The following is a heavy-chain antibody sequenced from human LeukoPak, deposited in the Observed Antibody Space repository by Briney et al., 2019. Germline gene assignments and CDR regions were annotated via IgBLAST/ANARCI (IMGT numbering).Heavy chain of an antibody. V-gene: IGHV3-23*01. CDR2: ISDSGFST. CDR3: AKAQELGNYEFFLFDY. CDR1: GFTFSNYA. J-gene: IGHJ4*02. D-gene: IGHD7-27*01. Sequence: GGSLRLSCAASGFTFSNYAMNWVRQAPGKGLEWVSGISDSGFSTYYADSVKGRFTISRDNSKNTVYLQMNNLKAEDTAVYYCAKAQELGNYEFFLFDYWGQGTLVTVSS.